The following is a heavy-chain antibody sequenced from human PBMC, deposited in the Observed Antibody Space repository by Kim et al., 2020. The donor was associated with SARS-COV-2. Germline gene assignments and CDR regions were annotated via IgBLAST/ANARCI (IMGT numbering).Heavy chain of an antibody. CDR1: GFTFRSYW. Sequence: GGSLRLSCAVSGFTFRSYWMSWVRQAPAKGLEWVASVTEDGSDKYYVDSVRGRFTISRDNAKNSLYLQMNSLRAEDTAVYYCARGNLPTDYYFDYWGQGTLVTVSS. CDR2: VTEDGSDK. CDR3: ARGNLPTDYYFDY. V-gene: IGHV3-7*01. D-gene: IGHD2-2*01. J-gene: IGHJ4*02.